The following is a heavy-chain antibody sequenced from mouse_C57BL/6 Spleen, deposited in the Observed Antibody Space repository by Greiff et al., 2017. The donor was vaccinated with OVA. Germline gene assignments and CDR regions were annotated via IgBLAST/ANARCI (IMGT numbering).Heavy chain of an antibody. Sequence: EVQLQQSGPELVKPGASVKIPCKASGYTFTDYNMDWVKQSHGKSLEWIGDINPNNGGTIYNQKFKGKATLTVDKSSSTAYMELRSLTSEDTAVYYCAREDYDDYYAMDYWGQGTSVTVSS. J-gene: IGHJ4*01. D-gene: IGHD2-4*01. V-gene: IGHV1-18*01. CDR3: AREDYDDYYAMDY. CDR1: GYTFTDYN. CDR2: INPNNGGT.